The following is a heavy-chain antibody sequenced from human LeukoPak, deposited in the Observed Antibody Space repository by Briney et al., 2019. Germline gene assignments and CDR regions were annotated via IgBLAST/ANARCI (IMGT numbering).Heavy chain of an antibody. CDR3: ARGRRDSSGYYHDY. Sequence: PSETLSLTCTVSGSSISSYYWSWIRQPPGKGLEWIGYIYYSGSTNYNPSLKSRVTISVDTSKNQFSLKLSSVTAADTAVYYCARGRRDSSGYYHDYWGQGTLVTVSS. J-gene: IGHJ4*02. CDR1: GSSISSYY. CDR2: IYYSGST. V-gene: IGHV4-59*08. D-gene: IGHD3-22*01.